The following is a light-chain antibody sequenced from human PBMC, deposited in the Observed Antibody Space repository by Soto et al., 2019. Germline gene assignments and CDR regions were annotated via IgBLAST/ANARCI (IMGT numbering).Light chain of an antibody. V-gene: IGLV2-23*02. Sequence: QSVLTQPASVSGSPGQSITISCTGTSSDVGTYNLVSWYQHHPGKAPKLMIYEVTQRPSGVSSRFSGSKSGNTASLTISGPQAEGRGGYSCLLYVGSSPWGFGGRTKLTVL. CDR3: LLYVGSSPWG. CDR1: SSDVGTYNL. J-gene: IGLJ3*02. CDR2: EVT.